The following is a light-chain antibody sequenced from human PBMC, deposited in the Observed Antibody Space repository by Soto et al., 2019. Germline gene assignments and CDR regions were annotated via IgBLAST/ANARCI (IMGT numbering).Light chain of an antibody. CDR1: QSVSSTY. V-gene: IGKV3-20*01. J-gene: IGKJ2*01. Sequence: EIVLTQSPGTLSLSPGERATLSCRASQSVSSTYFAWYQQSPGQAPRLLIYGASSRATGIPDRFSGSGSGTDFTLTSSRLETEDFAVYFCRLYDGTYTVGQGTKLEIK. CDR2: GAS. CDR3: RLYDGTYT.